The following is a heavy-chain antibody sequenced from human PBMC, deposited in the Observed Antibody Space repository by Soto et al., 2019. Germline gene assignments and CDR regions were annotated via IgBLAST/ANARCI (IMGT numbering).Heavy chain of an antibody. CDR3: ASARSAQYFDY. D-gene: IGHD1-26*01. CDR2: IMPTFGSP. J-gene: IGHJ4*02. V-gene: IGHV1-69*06. Sequence: QIQLLQSGPALQKPGSSVKVSCKASGGTFSSHGVAWVRQVPGQGLEWMGGIMPTFGSPTYAPKFQGRITISADKSTSTAYMELSSLRSEDTAVYYCASARSAQYFDYWGQGTLVTVSS. CDR1: GGTFSSHG.